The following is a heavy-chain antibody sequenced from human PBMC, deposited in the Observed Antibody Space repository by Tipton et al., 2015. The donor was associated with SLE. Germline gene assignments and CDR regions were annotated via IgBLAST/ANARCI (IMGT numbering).Heavy chain of an antibody. V-gene: IGHV3-21*01. J-gene: IGHJ4*02. D-gene: IGHD6-25*01. Sequence: SLRLSCAASGFNVDNNVMHWVRQAPGKGLEWVSSISSSSSYIYYADSVKGRFTISRDNAKNSLYLQMNSLRAADTAVYYCARDGRSGFLPTSPFLDYWGQGTLVTVSS. CDR1: GFNVDNNV. CDR3: ARDGRSGFLPTSPFLDY. CDR2: ISSSSSYI.